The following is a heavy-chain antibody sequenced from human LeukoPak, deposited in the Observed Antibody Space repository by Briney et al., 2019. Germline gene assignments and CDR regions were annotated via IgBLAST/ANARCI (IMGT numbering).Heavy chain of an antibody. V-gene: IGHV3-7*01. Sequence: GGSLRLSCAASGFTFISYWMSWVRQAPGKGLEWVANIKQDGSGKNYVESVKGRFTISRDNAKNALFLQLNSLRAEDTAVYYCARGPAAGNLLGYWGQGTLVTVSS. CDR2: IKQDGSGK. J-gene: IGHJ4*02. D-gene: IGHD6-19*01. CDR1: GFTFISYW. CDR3: ARGPAAGNLLGY.